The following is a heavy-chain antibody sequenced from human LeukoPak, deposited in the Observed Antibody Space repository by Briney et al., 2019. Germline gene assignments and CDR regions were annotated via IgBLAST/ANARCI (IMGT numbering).Heavy chain of an antibody. CDR3: ARSNGGNSNCDY. V-gene: IGHV3-66*01. CDR2: IYSGGST. J-gene: IGHJ4*01. Sequence: GGSLRLSCAASGFTVSSNYMSWVRQAPGKGLEWVSVIYSGGSTYYADSVKGRFTISRDNAKNSLYLQMNSLRAEDTAVYYCARSNGGNSNCDYWGHGTLVTVSS. D-gene: IGHD4-23*01. CDR1: GFTVSSNY.